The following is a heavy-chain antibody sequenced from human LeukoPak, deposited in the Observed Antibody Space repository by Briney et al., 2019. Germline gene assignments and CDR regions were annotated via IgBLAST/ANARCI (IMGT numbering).Heavy chain of an antibody. D-gene: IGHD6-6*01. CDR3: AKDTGGSSGADY. CDR1: GFTFSSFP. J-gene: IGHJ4*02. CDR2: ISYDGSNK. Sequence: GGSLRLSCAASGFTFSSFPMSWVRQAPGKGLEWVAVISYDGSNKYYADSVKGRFTISRDNSKSTLYLQMNSLRAEDTAVYYCAKDTGGSSGADYWGQGTLVTVSS. V-gene: IGHV3-30*18.